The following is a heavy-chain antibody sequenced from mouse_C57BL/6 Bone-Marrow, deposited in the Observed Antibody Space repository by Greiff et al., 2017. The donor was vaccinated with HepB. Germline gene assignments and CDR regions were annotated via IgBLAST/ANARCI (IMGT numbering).Heavy chain of an antibody. J-gene: IGHJ3*01. CDR3: ARGDSSGYPAWFAY. CDR2: INPNYGTT. D-gene: IGHD3-2*02. Sequence: EVKLQQSGPELVKPGASVKISCKASGYSFTDYNMNWVKQSNGKSLEWIGVINPNYGTTSYNQKFKGKATLTVDQSSSTAYMQLNSLTSEDSAVYYCARGDSSGYPAWFAYWGQGTLVTVSA. CDR1: GYSFTDYN. V-gene: IGHV1-39*01.